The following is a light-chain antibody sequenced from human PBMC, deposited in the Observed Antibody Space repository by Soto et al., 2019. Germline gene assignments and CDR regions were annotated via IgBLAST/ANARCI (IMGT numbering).Light chain of an antibody. V-gene: IGKV3-11*01. Sequence: EVVLTQSPATLSLSPGERATLSCRASQSVSSYLAWYQQKVGQAPRLLIYDASNRATGIPARFSGSGSGTDFSLTISSLELEDFAVYYCQQYGSASITFGQGTRLEIK. CDR3: QQYGSASIT. CDR2: DAS. CDR1: QSVSSY. J-gene: IGKJ5*01.